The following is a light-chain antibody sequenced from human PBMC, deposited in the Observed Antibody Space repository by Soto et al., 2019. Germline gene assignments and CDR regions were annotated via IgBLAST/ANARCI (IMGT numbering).Light chain of an antibody. CDR3: QPDGSARS. Sequence: EIVLTQSPGTLSLSPGERATLSCRDSQSVSSSYLAWYQQKPGQAPRLLIYGASSRATGIPDRFSGSGSGTDFTLTISRLEPEDFALYYWQPDGSARSFGQGTKLEIK. V-gene: IGKV3-20*01. J-gene: IGKJ2*01. CDR2: GAS. CDR1: QSVSSSY.